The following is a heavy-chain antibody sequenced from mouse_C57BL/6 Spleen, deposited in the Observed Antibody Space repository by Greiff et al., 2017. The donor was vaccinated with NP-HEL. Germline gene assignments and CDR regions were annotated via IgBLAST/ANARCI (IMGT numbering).Heavy chain of an antibody. V-gene: IGHV1-62-2*01. D-gene: IGHD2-1*01. CDR1: GYTFTEYT. CDR3: ARHEPVYGNYEGWFAY. Sequence: VKLVESGAELVKPGASVKLSCKASGYTFTEYTIHWVKQRSGQGLEWIGWFYPGSGSIKYNEKFKDKATLTADKSSSTVYMELSRLTSEDSAVYFCARHEPVYGNYEGWFAYWGQGTLVTVSA. J-gene: IGHJ3*01. CDR2: FYPGSGSI.